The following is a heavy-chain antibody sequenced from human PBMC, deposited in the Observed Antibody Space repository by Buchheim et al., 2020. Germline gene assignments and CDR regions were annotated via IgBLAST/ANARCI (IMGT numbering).Heavy chain of an antibody. J-gene: IGHJ4*02. CDR2: IYYTGIT. D-gene: IGHD2-2*01. CDR3: ATQEGHSSSWLQY. V-gene: IGHV4-31*03. Sequence: QVQLQESGPGLVKPSQTLSLTCTVSGGSISSGGYSWSWVRQHPAKGLEYIGYIYYTGITYYNPSLLGRATISVDTSENQVSLELRSVTAADTALYYCATQEGHSSSWLQYGGQGTL. CDR1: GGSISSGGYS.